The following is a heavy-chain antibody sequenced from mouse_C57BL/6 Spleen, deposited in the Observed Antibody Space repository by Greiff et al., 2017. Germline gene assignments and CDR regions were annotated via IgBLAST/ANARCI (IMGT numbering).Heavy chain of an antibody. CDR3: ARGGYYAMDC. CDR1: GFTFSDYG. Sequence: EVQVVESGGGLVKPGGSLKLSCAASGFTFSDYGMHWVRQAPEKGLEWFAYISSGSSTIYYADTVKGRFTISRDNAKNTLFLQMTSLRSEDTGMYYCARGGYYAMDCWGQGTSVTVSS. CDR2: ISSGSSTI. V-gene: IGHV5-17*01. J-gene: IGHJ4*01.